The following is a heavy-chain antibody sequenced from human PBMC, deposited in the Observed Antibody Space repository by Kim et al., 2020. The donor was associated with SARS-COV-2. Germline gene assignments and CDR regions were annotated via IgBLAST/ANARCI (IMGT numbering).Heavy chain of an antibody. CDR2: IYPGDSDT. D-gene: IGHD1-26*01. CDR3: ARLSREQRDSGSWLFDY. J-gene: IGHJ4*02. V-gene: IGHV5-51*01. CDR1: GYSFTSYW. Sequence: GESLKISCKGSGYSFTSYWIGWVRQMPGKGLEWMGIIYPGDSDTRYSPSFQGQVTISADKSISTAYLQWSSLKASDTAMYYCARLSREQRDSGSWLFDYWGQGTLVTVSS.